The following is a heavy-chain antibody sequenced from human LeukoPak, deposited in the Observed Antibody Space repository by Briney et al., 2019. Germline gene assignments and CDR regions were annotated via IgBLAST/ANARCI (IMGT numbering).Heavy chain of an antibody. CDR1: GYTFTSYG. D-gene: IGHD3-10*01. Sequence: GASVKVSCKASGYTFTSYGISWVRQAPGQGLEWMGWISAYNGNTNYAQKLQGRVTMTTDTSTSTAYMELRSLRSDDTAVYYCARDPLRYYGSGSLYGMDVWGQGTTVTVSS. CDR3: ARDPLRYYGSGSLYGMDV. J-gene: IGHJ6*02. CDR2: ISAYNGNT. V-gene: IGHV1-18*01.